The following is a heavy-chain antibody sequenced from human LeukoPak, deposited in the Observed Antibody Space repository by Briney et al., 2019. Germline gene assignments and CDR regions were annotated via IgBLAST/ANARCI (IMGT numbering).Heavy chain of an antibody. Sequence: GGSLRLSCAASGFTFSSYAMSWVRQAPGKGLEWVSAISGSGGSTYYADSVKGRFTISRDNSKNTLYLQMNSLRAEDTAVYYCAKESARITMIVSRSGPGYWGQGTLVTVSS. CDR1: GFTFSSYA. D-gene: IGHD3-22*01. CDR3: AKESARITMIVSRSGPGY. J-gene: IGHJ4*02. CDR2: ISGSGGST. V-gene: IGHV3-23*01.